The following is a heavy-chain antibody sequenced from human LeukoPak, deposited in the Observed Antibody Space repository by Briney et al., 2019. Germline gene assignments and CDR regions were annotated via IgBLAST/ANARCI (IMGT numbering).Heavy chain of an antibody. CDR2: IKSKTDGGTT. CDR3: TTSSGLMVRGVVVSSWDY. Sequence: GGSLRLSCAASGFTFSNAWMSWVRQAPGKGLEWVGRIKSKTDGGTTDYAAPVKGRFTISRDDSKNTLYLQMNSLKTEDTAVYYCTTSSGLMVRGVVVSSWDYWGQGTLVTASS. J-gene: IGHJ4*02. D-gene: IGHD3-10*01. CDR1: GFTFSNAW. V-gene: IGHV3-15*01.